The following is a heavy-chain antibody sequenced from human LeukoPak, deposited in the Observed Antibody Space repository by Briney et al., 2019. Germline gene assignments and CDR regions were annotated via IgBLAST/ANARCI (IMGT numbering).Heavy chain of an antibody. CDR3: AKGAAIDH. V-gene: IGHV3-23*01. J-gene: IGHJ4*02. CDR2: VSGTGYHTYYADSDKT. Sequence: GGSLRLSCAASGFDFNNYAMSWVRQGPGKRLEWVSAVSGTGYHTYYADSDKTYYADSVKGRFTISRDNSKSTLYLHMNNLRLEDTAIYYCAKGAAIDHWGQGTLVTVSS. CDR1: GFDFNNYA.